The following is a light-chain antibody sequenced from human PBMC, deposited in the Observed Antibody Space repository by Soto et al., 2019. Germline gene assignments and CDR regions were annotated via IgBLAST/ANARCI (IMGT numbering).Light chain of an antibody. CDR1: SSNIGSNF. V-gene: IGLV1-47*01. CDR3: AVWDDSLSIWV. CDR2: MTD. Sequence: QSVLTQPPSASETPGQRVTISCSGSSSNIGSNFVYWYQQLPGTAPKLLIYMTDQRPLGVPDRFSGSKSGTSASLAISGLRSEDEADFYCAVWDDSLSIWVFGGGTKLTVL. J-gene: IGLJ3*02.